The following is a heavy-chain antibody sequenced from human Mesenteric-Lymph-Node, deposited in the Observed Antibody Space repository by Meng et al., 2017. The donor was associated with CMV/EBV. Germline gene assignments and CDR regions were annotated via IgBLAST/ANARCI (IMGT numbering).Heavy chain of an antibody. CDR3: AKQAAAGAFDI. D-gene: IGHD6-13*01. V-gene: IGHV3-9*01. CDR2: ISWNSGSI. CDR1: GFTFDDYA. Sequence: LSLTCAASGFTFDDYAMHWVRQAPGEGLEWVSGISWNSGSIGYADSVKGRFTISRDNAKNSLYLQMNSLRAEDTALYYCAKQAAAGAFDIWGQGTMVTVSS. J-gene: IGHJ3*02.